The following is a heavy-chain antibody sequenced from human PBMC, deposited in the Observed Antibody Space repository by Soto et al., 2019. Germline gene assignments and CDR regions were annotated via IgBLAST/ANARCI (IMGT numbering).Heavy chain of an antibody. CDR2: IIPIFGTA. Sequence: ASMKVSCKASGGTFSSYAISWVRQAPGQGLEWMGGIIPIFGTANYAQKFQGRVTITADESTSTAYMELSSLRSEDTAVYYCARGGDYYDSSGYYLSWGQGTLVTVSS. CDR3: ARGGDYYDSSGYYLS. V-gene: IGHV1-69*13. J-gene: IGHJ5*02. D-gene: IGHD3-22*01. CDR1: GGTFSSYA.